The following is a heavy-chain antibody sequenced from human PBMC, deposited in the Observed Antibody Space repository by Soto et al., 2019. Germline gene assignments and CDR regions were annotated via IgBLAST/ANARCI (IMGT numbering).Heavy chain of an antibody. D-gene: IGHD5-12*01. Sequence: GGSLRLSCAASGFTFGDYYMNWIRQAPGKGLEWVSYISSSGTTIYYADSVKGRFTISRDNAKNSLYLQMNSLTTEDTAFYYCARSAEIVPPAYWGQGTLVTVSS. CDR3: ARSAEIVPPAY. CDR2: ISSSGTTI. V-gene: IGHV3-11*01. J-gene: IGHJ4*02. CDR1: GFTFGDYY.